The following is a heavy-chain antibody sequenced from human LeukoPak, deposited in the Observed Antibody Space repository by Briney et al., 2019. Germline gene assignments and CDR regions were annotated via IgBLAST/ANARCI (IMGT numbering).Heavy chain of an antibody. CDR3: ARDSGLAAAGIQSDAFDI. CDR1: GGSISSGGYY. D-gene: IGHD6-13*01. J-gene: IGHJ3*02. CDR2: IYYSGST. V-gene: IGHV4-31*03. Sequence: SQTLSLTCTVSGGSISSGGYYWSWIRQHPGKGLEWIGYIYYSGSTYYNPSLKSRVTISVDTSKNQFSLKLSSVTAADTAVYYCARDSGLAAAGIQSDAFDIWGQGTMVTVSS.